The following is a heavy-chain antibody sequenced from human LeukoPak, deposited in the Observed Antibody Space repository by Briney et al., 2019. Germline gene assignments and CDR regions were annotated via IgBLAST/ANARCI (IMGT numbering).Heavy chain of an antibody. J-gene: IGHJ5*02. CDR3: ARGGYYGSGNDFRFDP. CDR1: GGSINSSSYY. CDR2: IYYSGST. Sequence: SETLSLTCTVSGGSINSSSYYWGWIRQPPGKGLEWIGSIYYSGSTHYNPSLKSRVTISVDTSKNQFSLKLSSVTAADTAVYYCARGGYYGSGNDFRFDPWGQGTLVTVSS. D-gene: IGHD3-10*01. V-gene: IGHV4-39*07.